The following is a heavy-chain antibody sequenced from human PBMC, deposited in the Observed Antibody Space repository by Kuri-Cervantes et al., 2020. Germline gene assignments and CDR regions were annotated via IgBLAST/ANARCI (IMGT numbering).Heavy chain of an antibody. J-gene: IGHJ6*02. Sequence: LSLTCAATGFTFSSYAMSWVRQAPGKGLVWVSRINSDGSSTSYADSVKGRFTISRDNAKNTLYLQMNSLRAEDTAVYYCARSTPGYSSSWYGRYYYGMDVWGQGTTVTVSS. CDR2: INSDGSST. D-gene: IGHD6-13*01. CDR1: GFTFSSYA. CDR3: ARSTPGYSSSWYGRYYYGMDV. V-gene: IGHV3-74*01.